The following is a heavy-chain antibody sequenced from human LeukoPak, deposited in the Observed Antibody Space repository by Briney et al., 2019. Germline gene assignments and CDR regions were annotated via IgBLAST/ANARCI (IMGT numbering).Heavy chain of an antibody. Sequence: GGSLRLSCAASGFTFSSYAMSWVRQAPGKGLEWVPTLSLSGLTTYYADPVKGRFTVSRDNSKNTLYLQMNSLRAEDTAVYYCAKDTQYYGSGSFYGRFNWFDPWGQGTLVTVSS. CDR1: GFTFSSYA. CDR3: AKDTQYYGSGSFYGRFNWFDP. J-gene: IGHJ5*02. CDR2: LSLSGLTT. V-gene: IGHV3-23*01. D-gene: IGHD3-10*01.